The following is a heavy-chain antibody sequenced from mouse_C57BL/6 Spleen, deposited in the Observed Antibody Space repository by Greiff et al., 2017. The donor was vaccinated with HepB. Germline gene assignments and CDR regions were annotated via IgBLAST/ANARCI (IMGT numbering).Heavy chain of an antibody. Sequence: VQLKESGPELVKPGASVKMSCKASGYTFTDYNMHWVKQSHGKSLEWIGYINPNNGGTSYNQKFKGKATLTVNKSSSTAYMELRSLTSEDSAVYYCAREDYYGSSYPFAYWGQGTLVTVSA. D-gene: IGHD1-1*01. V-gene: IGHV1-22*01. CDR2: INPNNGGT. CDR1: GYTFTDYN. J-gene: IGHJ3*01. CDR3: AREDYYGSSYPFAY.